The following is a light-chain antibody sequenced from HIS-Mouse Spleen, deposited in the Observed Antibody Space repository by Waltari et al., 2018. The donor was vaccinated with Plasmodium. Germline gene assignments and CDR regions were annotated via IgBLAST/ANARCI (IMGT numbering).Light chain of an antibody. V-gene: IGLV3-21*03. J-gene: IGLJ2*01. CDR2: DDS. CDR1: NIGRTS. CDR3: QVWDSSSDHVV. Sequence: SYVLTQPPSVSVAPGKTARITCGGHNIGRTSGHWYQQKPGQAPVLVVYDDSDRPSGIPERFSGSNSGNTATLTISRVEAGDEADYYCQVWDSSSDHVVFGGGTKLTVL.